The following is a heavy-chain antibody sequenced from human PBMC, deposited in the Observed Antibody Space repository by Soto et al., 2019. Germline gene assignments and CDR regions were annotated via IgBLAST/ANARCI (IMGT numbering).Heavy chain of an antibody. CDR2: ISAYNGNT. CDR1: GYTFTSYG. Sequence: GCSVKVAFKAPGYTFTSYGISSVRQAPGQGLEWMGWISAYNGNTNYAQKLQGRVTMTTDTSTSTAYMELRSLRSDDTAVYSCARKPYCSGGSCPPWGQGTLVTVS. D-gene: IGHD2-15*01. V-gene: IGHV1-18*01. J-gene: IGHJ5*02. CDR3: ARKPYCSGGSCPP.